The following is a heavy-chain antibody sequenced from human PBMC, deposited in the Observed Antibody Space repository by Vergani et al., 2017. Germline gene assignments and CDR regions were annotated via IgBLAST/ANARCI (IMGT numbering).Heavy chain of an antibody. CDR2: IIPILGIA. V-gene: IGHV1-69*02. CDR3: ARGDCSSTSCYTGDY. CDR1: GGTFSSYT. Sequence: QVQLVQSGAEVKKPGSSVKVSCKASGGTFSSYTLSWVRQAPGQGLEWMGRIIPILGIANYAQKCQGRVTITADKSTSTAYMELSSLRSEDTAVYYCARGDCSSTSCYTGDYWGQGTLVTVSS. J-gene: IGHJ4*02. D-gene: IGHD2-2*02.